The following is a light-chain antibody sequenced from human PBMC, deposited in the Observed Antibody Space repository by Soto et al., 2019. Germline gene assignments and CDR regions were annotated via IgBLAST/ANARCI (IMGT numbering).Light chain of an antibody. Sequence: EIVLTQSPGTLSLSPGERATLSCRASERLSSVYLAWYQQRPGQPPRLLIYGASNRATGIPDRFGGSGSGTEFTLTISSLQSEDFAVYYCQQYNNWPPWTFGQGTKVDIK. J-gene: IGKJ1*01. CDR1: ERLSSVY. CDR2: GAS. V-gene: IGKV3D-15*01. CDR3: QQYNNWPPWT.